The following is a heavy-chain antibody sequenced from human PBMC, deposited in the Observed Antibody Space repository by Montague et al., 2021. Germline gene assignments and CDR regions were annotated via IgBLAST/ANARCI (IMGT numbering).Heavy chain of an antibody. D-gene: IGHD3-10*01. V-gene: IGHV4-59*08. Sequence: SETLSLTCTVSSGSIFHAHWSWVRQPPGKGLEWLGPMFYGGATSNNPSLKSRVTMSIDTSTNQFSLKLRFVTAADTAVYYCEKQYYFVSGTSYKGFDPWGQGIRVTVSS. CDR2: MFYGGAT. CDR1: SGSIFHAH. CDR3: EKQYYFVSGTSYKGFDP. J-gene: IGHJ5*02.